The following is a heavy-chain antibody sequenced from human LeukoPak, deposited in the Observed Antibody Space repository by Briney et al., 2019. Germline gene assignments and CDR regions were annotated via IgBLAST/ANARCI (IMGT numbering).Heavy chain of an antibody. V-gene: IGHV3-9*01. Sequence: GRSLRLSCAASGFTFDDYAMHWVRQAPGKGLEWVSGISWNSGSIGYADSVKGRFTISRDNSKNTLYLQMNSLRAEDTAVYYCARDRGDIVAPYYYGMDVWGQGTTVTVSS. CDR2: ISWNSGSI. D-gene: IGHD5-12*01. J-gene: IGHJ6*02. CDR1: GFTFDDYA. CDR3: ARDRGDIVAPYYYGMDV.